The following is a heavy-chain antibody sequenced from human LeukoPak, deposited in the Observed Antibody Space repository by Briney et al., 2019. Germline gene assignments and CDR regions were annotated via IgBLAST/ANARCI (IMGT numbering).Heavy chain of an antibody. CDR2: INHSGST. CDR3: VRDRGGSSAH. J-gene: IGHJ4*02. Sequence: PSETLSLTCAVYGGSFSGYYWSWIRQPPGKGLEWIGEINHSGSTTYNPSLQSRVTISVDKSKNQFSLKLSSVTAADTAVYYCVRDRGGSSAHWGQGTLVTVSS. V-gene: IGHV4-34*01. CDR1: GGSFSGYY. D-gene: IGHD6-6*01.